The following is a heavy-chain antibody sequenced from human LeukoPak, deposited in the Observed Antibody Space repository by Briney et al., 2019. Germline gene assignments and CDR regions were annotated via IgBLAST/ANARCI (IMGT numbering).Heavy chain of an antibody. CDR3: ARGVNWNYYYFDY. Sequence: SETLSLTCTVSGGSISSYYWSWIRQPPGKGLEWIGYIYYSGSTNYNPSLKSRVTISVDTSKNQFSLKLSSVTAADTAVYYCARGVNWNYYYFDYWGQGTLVTVSS. CDR1: GGSISSYY. J-gene: IGHJ4*02. D-gene: IGHD1-7*01. V-gene: IGHV4-59*01. CDR2: IYYSGST.